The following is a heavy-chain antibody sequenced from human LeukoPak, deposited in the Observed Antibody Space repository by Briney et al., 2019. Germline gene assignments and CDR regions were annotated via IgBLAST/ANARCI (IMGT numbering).Heavy chain of an antibody. V-gene: IGHV5-51*01. J-gene: IGHJ4*02. Sequence: GESLKISCKGSAYSFTSYWIGWLRQMPEQPLEWLGIIYPGDSDTRYSPPLQGQVSIPADESISPAYLQWSSLKASGTVMYYCARFRDSSSWYFDYWGQGTLVSVSS. D-gene: IGHD6-13*01. CDR1: AYSFTSYW. CDR2: IYPGDSDT. CDR3: ARFRDSSSWYFDY.